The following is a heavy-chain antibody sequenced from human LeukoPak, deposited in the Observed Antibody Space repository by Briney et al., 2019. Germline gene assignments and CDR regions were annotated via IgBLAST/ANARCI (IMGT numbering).Heavy chain of an antibody. J-gene: IGHJ4*02. CDR1: GFTFSDYY. Sequence: GGSLRLSCAASGFTFSDYYMSWIRQAPGKGLEWVSYISSSGSTIYYADSVKGRFTISRDNSKNTLYLQMNSLRAEDTSVYYCARDPNPGYTSSWTGFDYWGQGTLVTVSS. CDR2: ISSSGSTI. D-gene: IGHD6-13*01. CDR3: ARDPNPGYTSSWTGFDY. V-gene: IGHV3-11*04.